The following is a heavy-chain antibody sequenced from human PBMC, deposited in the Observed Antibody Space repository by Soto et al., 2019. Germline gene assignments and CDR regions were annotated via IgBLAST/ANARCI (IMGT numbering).Heavy chain of an antibody. V-gene: IGHV3-73*01. CDR2: IRPRSKSYLT. CDR3: ACPRGDWEWLAF. Sequence: EVQLVESGGGLVQPGGSLKLSCTASGFTFSASSIHCVRQTSGKGLEWVGRIRPRSKSYLTEYDSSTTGRFTIPRDDSENTPFLHVNGLETEDTAVYFCACPRGDWEWLAFCGQGTLVTVCS. D-gene: IGHD2-21*01. J-gene: IGHJ4*02. CDR1: GFTFSASS.